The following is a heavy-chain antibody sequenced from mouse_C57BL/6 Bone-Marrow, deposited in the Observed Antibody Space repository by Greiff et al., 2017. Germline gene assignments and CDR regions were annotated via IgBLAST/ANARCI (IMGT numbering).Heavy chain of an antibody. CDR1: GYTFTDHY. CDR3: ERDDGYFFEY. J-gene: IGHJ2*01. Sequence: QVQLQQSGAEVVRPGASVKLSCKASGYTFTDHYIHWVKQRPGQGLEWIARIYPGSGHTYYNEKFKGKATLTAEKSSNTAYMQLRCLTSEDSAVYFCERDDGYFFEYWGQGTTLTVSS. D-gene: IGHD2-3*01. CDR2: IYPGSGHT. V-gene: IGHV1-76*01.